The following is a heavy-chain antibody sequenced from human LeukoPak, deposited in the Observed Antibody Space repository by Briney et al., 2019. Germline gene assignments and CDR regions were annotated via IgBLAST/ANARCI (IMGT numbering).Heavy chain of an antibody. V-gene: IGHV3-48*03. J-gene: IGHJ4*02. CDR3: TKAVSEYSSSSWDY. CDR2: ISSSGSTI. Sequence: GGSLRLSCGASGFTFSSYEMNWVRQAPGEGLEWVLYISSSGSTIYYSDSVKGRFTISRDNSKNTLYLQMNSLRAEDTAVYYCTKAVSEYSSSSWDYWGQGTLVTVSS. D-gene: IGHD6-6*01. CDR1: GFTFSSYE.